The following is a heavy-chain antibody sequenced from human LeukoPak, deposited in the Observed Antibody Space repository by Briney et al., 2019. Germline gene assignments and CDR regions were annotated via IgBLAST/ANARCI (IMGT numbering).Heavy chain of an antibody. CDR2: INPNSGGT. D-gene: IGHD6-13*01. Sequence: GASVKVSCKASGYTFTDYYMHWVRQAPGQGLEWMGWINPNSGGTIYAQNFQGRVTMTRDTSISTAYMELSSLRSDDTAVYYCARIRLTAAGNQPLDYWGQGTLVTVYS. CDR3: ARIRLTAAGNQPLDY. J-gene: IGHJ4*02. V-gene: IGHV1-2*02. CDR1: GYTFTDYY.